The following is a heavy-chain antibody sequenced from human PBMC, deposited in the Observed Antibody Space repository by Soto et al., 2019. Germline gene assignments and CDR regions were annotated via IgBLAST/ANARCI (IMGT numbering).Heavy chain of an antibody. V-gene: IGHV4-31*03. CDR1: GGSISSGGYY. CDR3: ARGLVPAAFDY. Sequence: QEQLQESGPGLVKPSQTLSLTCTVSGGSISSGGYYWSWIRQHPGKGLEWIGYVYYSGSTYYNPSLRSRVIISVDTSKNQYSLKLSSVTDADTAVYYCARGLVPAAFDYWGQGTLVTVSS. D-gene: IGHD2-2*01. J-gene: IGHJ4*02. CDR2: VYYSGST.